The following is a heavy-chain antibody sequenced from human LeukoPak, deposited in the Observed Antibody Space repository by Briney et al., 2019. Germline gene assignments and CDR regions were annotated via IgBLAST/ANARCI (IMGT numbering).Heavy chain of an antibody. D-gene: IGHD3-22*01. V-gene: IGHV3-30*02. CDR3: AKDPTHYRVWDYYETIGLSY. Sequence: GGSLRLSCAASGFIFSSYGMHWVRQAPGKGLEWVAFIRYDGSNKYYADSVKGRFTISRDNSKNTLNLQMNSLRAEDTAVYYCAKDPTHYRVWDYYETIGLSYWGQGTLVTVSS. CDR1: GFIFSSYG. J-gene: IGHJ4*02. CDR2: IRYDGSNK.